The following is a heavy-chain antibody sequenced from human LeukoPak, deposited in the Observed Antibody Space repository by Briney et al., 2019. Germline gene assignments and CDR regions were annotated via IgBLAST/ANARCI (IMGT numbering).Heavy chain of an antibody. J-gene: IGHJ4*02. CDR1: GFAFSSYA. V-gene: IGHV3-23*01. CDR2: ISGSGGST. Sequence: GGSLRLSCAASGFAFSSYAMSWVRQAPGKGLEWVSAISGSGGSTYYADSVKGRFTISRDNSKNTLCLQMNSLRAEDTAVYYCAKDLRITMVRGVIGPFDYWGQGTLVTVSS. CDR3: AKDLRITMVRGVIGPFDY. D-gene: IGHD3-10*01.